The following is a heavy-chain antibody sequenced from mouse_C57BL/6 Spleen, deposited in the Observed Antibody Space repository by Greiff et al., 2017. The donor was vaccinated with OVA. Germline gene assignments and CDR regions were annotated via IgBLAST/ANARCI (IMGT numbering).Heavy chain of an antibody. V-gene: IGHV1-85*01. CDR3: ARSPYYYGSSYWYFDV. D-gene: IGHD1-1*01. J-gene: IGHJ1*03. CDR2: IYPRDGST. CDR1: GYTFTSYD. Sequence: VQRVESGPELVKPGASVKLSCKASGYTFTSYDINWVKQRPGQGLEWIGWIYPRDGSTKYNEKFKGKATLTVDTSSSTAYMELHSLTSEDSAVYFCARSPYYYGSSYWYFDVWGTGTTVTVSS.